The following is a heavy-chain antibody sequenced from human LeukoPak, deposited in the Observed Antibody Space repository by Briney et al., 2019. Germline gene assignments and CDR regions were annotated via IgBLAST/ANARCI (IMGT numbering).Heavy chain of an antibody. V-gene: IGHV3-21*01. J-gene: IGHJ4*02. CDR1: GFTFSSYS. Sequence: KPGGSLRLSCAASGFTFSSYSMNCVRQAPGKGLEWVSSISSSSSYIYYADSVKGRFTISRDNAKNSLYLQMNSLRAEDTAVYYCARGQGGSGSSFDYWGQGTLVTVSS. CDR2: ISSSSSYI. CDR3: ARGQGGSGSSFDY. D-gene: IGHD6-19*01.